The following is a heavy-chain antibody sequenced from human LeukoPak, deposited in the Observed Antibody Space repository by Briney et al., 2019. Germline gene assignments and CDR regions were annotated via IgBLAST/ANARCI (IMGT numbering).Heavy chain of an antibody. V-gene: IGHV3-7*01. CDR2: IKQDGSEK. D-gene: IGHD1-26*01. CDR3: ARVQSYSGSYLCDY. CDR1: GFTFSSYE. J-gene: IGHJ4*02. Sequence: LTGGSLRLSCAASGFTFSSYEMNWVRQAPGKGLEWVANIKQDGSEKYYVDSVKGRFTISRDNAKNSLYLQMNSLRAEDTAVYYCARVQSYSGSYLCDYWGQGTLVTVSS.